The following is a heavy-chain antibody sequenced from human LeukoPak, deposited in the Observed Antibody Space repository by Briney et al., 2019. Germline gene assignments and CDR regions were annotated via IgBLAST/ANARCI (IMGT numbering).Heavy chain of an antibody. CDR2: ISGSGGST. Sequence: PGGSLRLSCAASGFTFSSYGMSWVRQAPGKGLEWVSAISGSGGSTDYADSVKGRFTISRDNSENTLYLQMNSLRSDDTAVYYCARTYSGSYRGWFDPWGQGTLVTVSS. CDR1: GFTFSSYG. J-gene: IGHJ5*02. CDR3: ARTYSGSYRGWFDP. V-gene: IGHV3-23*01. D-gene: IGHD1-26*01.